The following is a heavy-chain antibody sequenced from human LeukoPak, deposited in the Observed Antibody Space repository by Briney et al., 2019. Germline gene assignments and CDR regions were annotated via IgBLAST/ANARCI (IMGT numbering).Heavy chain of an antibody. CDR1: GFTFSRYA. Sequence: GGSLRLSCAASGFTFSRYAMSWVRQAPGKVPEWVTAISDSGHSTYYADSVKGRFTISRGNSKTTLYLQMNSLRAEDTAVYYCAKGSRSSRPYYFDYWGQGTLVIASS. V-gene: IGHV3-23*01. CDR2: ISDSGHST. CDR3: AKGSRSSRPYYFDY. D-gene: IGHD6-6*01. J-gene: IGHJ4*02.